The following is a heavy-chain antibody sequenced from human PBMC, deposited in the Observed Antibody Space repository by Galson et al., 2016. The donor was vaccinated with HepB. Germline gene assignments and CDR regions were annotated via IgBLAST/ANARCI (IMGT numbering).Heavy chain of an antibody. CDR1: GYTFTGYY. D-gene: IGHD7-27*01. J-gene: IGHJ3*02. CDR2: INPNIGAT. Sequence: SVKVSCKASGYTFTGYYICWMRQAPGQGLEWMGWINPNIGATNYAKKFQVRVTMTSDTSIGTSYMELSRLRSDDTAVYYCARSNHFDNRAINWDDAFDIWGQGTMVTVSS. V-gene: IGHV1-2*02. CDR3: ARSNHFDNRAINWDDAFDI.